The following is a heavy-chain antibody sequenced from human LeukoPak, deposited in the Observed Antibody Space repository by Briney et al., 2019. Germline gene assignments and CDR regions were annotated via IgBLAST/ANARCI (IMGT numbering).Heavy chain of an antibody. V-gene: IGHV3-21*01. CDR1: GGSISSSS. J-gene: IGHJ4*02. CDR3: AREEYGGNPPFDY. Sequence: PSENLSLTCTVSGGSISSSSYYWGWIRQPPGKGLEWVSSISSSSSYIYYADSVKGRFTISRDNAKNSLYLQMNSLRAEDTAVYYCAREEYGGNPPFDYWGQGTLVTVSS. D-gene: IGHD4-23*01. CDR2: ISSSSSYI.